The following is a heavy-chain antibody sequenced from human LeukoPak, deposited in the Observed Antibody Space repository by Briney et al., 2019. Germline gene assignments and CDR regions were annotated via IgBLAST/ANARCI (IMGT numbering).Heavy chain of an antibody. D-gene: IGHD3-10*01. CDR2: IRYDGSNK. CDR1: GFTFSSYG. J-gene: IGHJ3*02. Sequence: GGSLRLSCAASGFTFSSYGMHWVRQAPGKGLEWVAFIRYDGSNKYYADSVKGRFTISRDNSKNTLYLQMNSLRAEDTAVYYCARVEFGWLLLAFDIWGQGTMVTVSS. V-gene: IGHV3-30*02. CDR3: ARVEFGWLLLAFDI.